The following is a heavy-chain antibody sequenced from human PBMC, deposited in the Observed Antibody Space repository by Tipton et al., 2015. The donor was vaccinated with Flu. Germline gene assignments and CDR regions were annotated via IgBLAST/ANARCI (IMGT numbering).Heavy chain of an antibody. CDR1: GGSFSGYY. Sequence: LRLSCAVYGGSFSGYYWSWIRQPPGKGLEWIGEINHSGSTNYNPSLKSRVTISVDTSKNQFSLKLSSVTAADTAVYYCARDSPDWGFDYWGQGTLVTVSS. V-gene: IGHV4-34*01. D-gene: IGHD3/OR15-3a*01. CDR3: ARDSPDWGFDY. J-gene: IGHJ4*02. CDR2: INHSGST.